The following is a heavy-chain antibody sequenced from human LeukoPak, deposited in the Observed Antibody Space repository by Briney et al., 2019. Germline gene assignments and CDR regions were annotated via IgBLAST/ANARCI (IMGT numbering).Heavy chain of an antibody. J-gene: IGHJ4*02. D-gene: IGHD1-26*01. Sequence: PGGSLRLSCAASGFTFSKYGAWVRPAPGKGLEWVSAITSSGATYYAYSVKGRFTISVDNSKNTLYLQMNSLGAEDTAVYYCANGRSESYHYWGRGTLVTVSS. CDR2: ITSSGAT. CDR1: GFTFSKYG. V-gene: IGHV3-23*01. CDR3: ANGRSESYHY.